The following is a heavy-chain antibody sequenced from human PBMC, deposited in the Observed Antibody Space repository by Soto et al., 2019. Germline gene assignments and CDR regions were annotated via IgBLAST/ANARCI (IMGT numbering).Heavy chain of an antibody. D-gene: IGHD2-2*01. J-gene: IGHJ6*02. Sequence: QVQLQESGPGLVKPSETLSLTCTVSGGSISSYYWSWIRQSPGKGLEWIGYIHYSGSTKSNPSLKSRVTTSVDTSRNQVSRKLSSVTAADSAVYFCARARYQLLHPYYYGMDVWGQGTTVTVSS. CDR2: IHYSGST. V-gene: IGHV4-59*01. CDR1: GGSISSYY. CDR3: ARARYQLLHPYYYGMDV.